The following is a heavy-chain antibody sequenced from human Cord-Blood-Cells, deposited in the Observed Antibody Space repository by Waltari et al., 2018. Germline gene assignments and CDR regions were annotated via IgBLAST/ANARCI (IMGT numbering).Heavy chain of an antibody. D-gene: IGHD6-13*01. V-gene: IGHV4-34*01. CDR3: ARGGGIAAAGEDNWYFDL. CDR2: INPSGST. J-gene: IGHJ2*01. Sequence: QVQLQQWGAGLLKPSETLSLTCAVYGGSFSGYYRSWIRQPPGKGLEWIGEINPSGSTTYHPSLKSRVTISVDTSKNQFSLKLSSVTAADTAVYYCARGGGIAAAGEDNWYFDLWGRGTLVTVSS. CDR1: GGSFSGYY.